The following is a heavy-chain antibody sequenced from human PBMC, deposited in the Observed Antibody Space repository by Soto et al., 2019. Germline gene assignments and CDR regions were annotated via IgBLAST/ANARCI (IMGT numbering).Heavy chain of an antibody. CDR1: GFTFSSYS. Sequence: GGSLRLSCAASGFTFSSYSMNWVRQAPGKGLEWVSSISSSSSYIYYADSVKGRFTISRDNAKNSLYLQMNSLRAEDTAVYYCERDLRWGIAAGGMSGGGGGMDVWGQGTTVTVSS. D-gene: IGHD6-13*01. CDR2: ISSSSSYI. V-gene: IGHV3-21*01. J-gene: IGHJ6*02. CDR3: ERDLRWGIAAGGMSGGGGGMDV.